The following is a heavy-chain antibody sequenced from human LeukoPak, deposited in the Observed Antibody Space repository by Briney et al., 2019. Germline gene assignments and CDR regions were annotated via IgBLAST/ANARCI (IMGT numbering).Heavy chain of an antibody. J-gene: IGHJ4*02. Sequence: ASVKVSCKASGYSFTAFYIHWLRQAPGQGLEWMGWIHPRSGDTNYAQKFQGRVTMTRDTSINTAYMDLNSLRSDDTAVYYCARDRGDGYSPFDYWGQGTLVTVSS. V-gene: IGHV1-2*02. D-gene: IGHD5-24*01. CDR1: GYSFTAFY. CDR3: ARDRGDGYSPFDY. CDR2: IHPRSGDT.